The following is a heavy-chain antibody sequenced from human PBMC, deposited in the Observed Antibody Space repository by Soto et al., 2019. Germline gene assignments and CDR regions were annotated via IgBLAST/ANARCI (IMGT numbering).Heavy chain of an antibody. Sequence: ASVKVSCKASGYIFTSYSMHWVRQAPGQGLEWMGIINPSGGSTSYAQKFQGRVTMTRDTSTSTVYMELSSLRSEDTAVYYCARDRDGGGSFDYWGQGTLVTVSS. CDR2: INPSGGST. V-gene: IGHV1-46*01. CDR3: ARDRDGGGSFDY. J-gene: IGHJ4*02. D-gene: IGHD3-22*01. CDR1: GYIFTSYS.